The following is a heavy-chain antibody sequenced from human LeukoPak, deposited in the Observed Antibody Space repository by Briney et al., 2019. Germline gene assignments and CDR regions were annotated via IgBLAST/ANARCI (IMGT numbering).Heavy chain of an antibody. V-gene: IGHV1-2*02. CDR2: INPNSGGT. CDR3: ARDWRDGQLPENWFDP. Sequence: ASVKVSCKASGYTFTGYYMHWVRQAPGQGLEWMGWINPNSGGTNYAQKFQGRVTMTRDTSISTAYMELSRLRSDDTAVYYCARDWRDGQLPENWFDPWGQGTLVTVSS. D-gene: IGHD5-24*01. CDR1: GYTFTGYY. J-gene: IGHJ5*02.